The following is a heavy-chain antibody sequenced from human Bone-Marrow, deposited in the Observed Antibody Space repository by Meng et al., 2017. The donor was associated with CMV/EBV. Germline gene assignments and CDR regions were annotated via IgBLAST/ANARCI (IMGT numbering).Heavy chain of an antibody. CDR3: ARVRDGYNYDY. CDR1: GGSISSGGYY. D-gene: IGHD5-24*01. CDR2: IYYSGST. V-gene: IGHV4-31*03. J-gene: IGHJ4*02. Sequence: LRLSCTVSGGSISSGGYYWSWIRQHPGKGLEWIGYIYYSGSTYYNPSLKSRVTISVDTSKNQFSLKLSSVTAADTAVYYCARVRDGYNYDYWGQGTLVTVSS.